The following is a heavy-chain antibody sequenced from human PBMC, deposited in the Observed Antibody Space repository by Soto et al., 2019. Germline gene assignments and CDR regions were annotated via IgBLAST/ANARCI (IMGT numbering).Heavy chain of an antibody. D-gene: IGHD6-6*01. J-gene: IGHJ4*02. V-gene: IGHV3-53*01. CDR2: IYNGGNT. CDR1: GFTVITNY. Sequence: GGSLRLSCAASGFTVITNYMSWVRQAPGKGLEWVSVIYNGGNTYYADSVKGRFTISTDNSKNTLYLQMNSLRVEDTAVYYCEREGRYSSSHYWGPGALLTVSS. CDR3: EREGRYSSSHY.